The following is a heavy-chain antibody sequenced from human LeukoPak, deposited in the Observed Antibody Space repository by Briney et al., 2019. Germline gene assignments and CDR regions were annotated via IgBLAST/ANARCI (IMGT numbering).Heavy chain of an antibody. CDR2: INPNSGGT. CDR3: AGDDSGYDPGNY. CDR1: GYTFTGYY. D-gene: IGHD5-12*01. V-gene: IGHV1-2*02. J-gene: IGHJ4*02. Sequence: ASVKVSCKASGYTFTGYYMHWVRQAPGQGLEWMGWINPNSGGTNYAQKFQGRVTMTRDTSISTAYMELSRLRSDDTAVYYCAGDDSGYDPGNYWGQGTLVTVSS.